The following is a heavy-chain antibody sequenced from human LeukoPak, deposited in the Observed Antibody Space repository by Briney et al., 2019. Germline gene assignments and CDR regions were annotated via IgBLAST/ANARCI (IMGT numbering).Heavy chain of an antibody. CDR2: INRDGSST. Sequence: PGGSLRLSCAASGFTFSSYWMHWVRQAPGKGLVWVSRINRDGSSTSYADSVKGRFTISRDNAKSTLYLQMNSLTAEDTAVYYCARDLTGDAYWGQGTLVTVSS. V-gene: IGHV3-74*01. CDR1: GFTFSSYW. CDR3: ARDLTGDAY. D-gene: IGHD7-27*01. J-gene: IGHJ4*02.